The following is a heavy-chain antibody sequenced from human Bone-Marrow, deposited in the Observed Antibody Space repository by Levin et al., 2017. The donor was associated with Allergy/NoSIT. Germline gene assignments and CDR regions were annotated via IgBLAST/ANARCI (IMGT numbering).Heavy chain of an antibody. V-gene: IGHV3-74*01. CDR2: IKSDGRST. D-gene: IGHD5-24*01. CDR1: GFTFSTYW. J-gene: IGHJ4*02. CDR3: ARDPDRDGYSNFED. Sequence: GESLKISCAASGFTFSTYWMHWVRQGPGKGLVWVSRIKSDGRSTSYADSVKGRFTISRDNAKNTLYLQMNSLRAEDTAVYYCARDPDRDGYSNFEDWGQGTLVTVSS.